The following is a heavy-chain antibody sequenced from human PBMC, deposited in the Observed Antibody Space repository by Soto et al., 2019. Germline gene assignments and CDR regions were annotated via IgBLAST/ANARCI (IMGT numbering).Heavy chain of an antibody. V-gene: IGHV4-31*03. D-gene: IGHD3-22*01. J-gene: IGHJ5*02. CDR2: IYYSGST. CDR3: AGAGSSGYYWDWFDP. CDR1: GGSISSGGYY. Sequence: QVQLQESGPGLVKPSQTLSLTCTVSGGSISSGGYYWSWIRQHPGKGLEWIGYIYYSGSTYYNPSLKGRFTISVYKSKNQFSLRLSSVTAANTAVYYCAGAGSSGYYWDWFDPWGQGTLVTVSS.